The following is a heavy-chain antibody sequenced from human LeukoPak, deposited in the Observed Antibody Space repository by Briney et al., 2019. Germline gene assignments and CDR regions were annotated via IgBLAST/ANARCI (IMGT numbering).Heavy chain of an antibody. CDR3: AREGPSRVIITDDAFDI. J-gene: IGHJ3*02. CDR1: GFTFGDYA. CDR2: ISGSGGST. D-gene: IGHD3-22*01. V-gene: IGHV3-23*01. Sequence: PGGSLRLSCTASGFTFGDYAMSWVRQAPGKGLEWVSAISGSGGSTYYADSVKGRFTISRDNSKNTLYLQMNSLRAEDTAVYYCAREGPSRVIITDDAFDIWGQGTMVTVSS.